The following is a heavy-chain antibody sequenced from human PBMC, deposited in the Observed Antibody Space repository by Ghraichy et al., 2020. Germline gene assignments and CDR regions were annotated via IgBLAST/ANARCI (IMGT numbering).Heavy chain of an antibody. V-gene: IGHV4-59*01. Sequence: SETLSLTCTVSGGSISSYYWSWIRQPPGKGLEWIGYIYYSGSTNYNPSLKSRVTISVDTSKNQFSLKLSSVTAADTAVYYCARVKQWPHNALVYYFDYWGQGTLVTVSS. J-gene: IGHJ4*02. CDR2: IYYSGST. CDR3: ARVKQWPHNALVYYFDY. CDR1: GGSISSYY. D-gene: IGHD6-19*01.